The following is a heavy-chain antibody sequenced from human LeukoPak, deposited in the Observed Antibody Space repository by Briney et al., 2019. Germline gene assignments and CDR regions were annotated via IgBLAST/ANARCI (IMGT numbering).Heavy chain of an antibody. CDR2: IIPIFGKA. Sequence: ASVKVSCKASGGTFNSYAISWVRQAPGQGLEWMGGIIPIFGKANYAQKFQGRVTITADESTSTAYMELSSLRSEDTAVYYCASQYGSGSYSDMDVWGKGTTVTISS. J-gene: IGHJ6*03. D-gene: IGHD3-10*01. CDR1: GGTFNSYA. CDR3: ASQYGSGSYSDMDV. V-gene: IGHV1-69*13.